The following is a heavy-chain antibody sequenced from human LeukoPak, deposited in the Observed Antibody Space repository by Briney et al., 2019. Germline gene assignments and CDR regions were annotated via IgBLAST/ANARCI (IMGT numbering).Heavy chain of an antibody. D-gene: IGHD2-21*02. CDR2: FDPEDGET. Sequence: ASVKVSCKVSGCTLTELSMHWVRQAPGKGLEWMGGFDPEDGETIYAQKFQGRVTMTEDTSTDTAYMELSSLRSEDTAVYYCATHAVVTAISPGNYFDYWGQGTLVTVSS. CDR3: ATHAVVTAISPGNYFDY. J-gene: IGHJ4*02. V-gene: IGHV1-24*01. CDR1: GCTLTELS.